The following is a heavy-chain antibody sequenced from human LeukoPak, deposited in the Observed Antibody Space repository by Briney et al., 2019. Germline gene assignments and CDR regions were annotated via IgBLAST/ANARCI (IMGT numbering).Heavy chain of an antibody. CDR2: FYSSGTT. J-gene: IGHJ6*02. CDR1: GFTVSSKY. CDR3: ASRGEYSSSWYGMDV. Sequence: GGSLRLSCVVSGFTVSSKYMTWVRQAPGKGLEWVSVFYSSGTTSYADSVKGRFIISRDNSKNTLYLQMNSLRAEDTAVYYCASRGEYSSSWYGMDVWGQGTTVTVS. D-gene: IGHD6-13*01. V-gene: IGHV3-53*01.